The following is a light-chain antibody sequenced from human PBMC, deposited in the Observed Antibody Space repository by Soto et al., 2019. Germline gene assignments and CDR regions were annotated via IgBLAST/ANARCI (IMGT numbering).Light chain of an antibody. CDR2: WAS. V-gene: IGKV4-1*01. CDR3: HQYYITPLT. Sequence: DIVMTQSPDSLAVSLGERATINCKSSQSVLYSSNNKNYLAWYQQKPGQPPKLLIYWASARESGVPDRFSGSGSGTDFTLTISSLQAEDGAVYYCHQYYITPLTFGGGTKVEIK. J-gene: IGKJ4*01. CDR1: QSVLYSSNNKNY.